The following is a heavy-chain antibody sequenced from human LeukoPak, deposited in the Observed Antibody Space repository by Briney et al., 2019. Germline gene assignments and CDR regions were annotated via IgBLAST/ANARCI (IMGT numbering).Heavy chain of an antibody. D-gene: IGHD5-18*01. CDR1: GYTFTGYY. CDR3: ARDAVDTAMGDY. J-gene: IGHJ4*02. Sequence: ASVKVSCKASGYTFTGYYMHWVRQAPGQGLEWMGWINPNSGGTNYAQKFQGRATMTRDTSISTAYMELSRLRSDDTAVYYCARDAVDTAMGDYWGQGTLVTVSS. V-gene: IGHV1-2*02. CDR2: INPNSGGT.